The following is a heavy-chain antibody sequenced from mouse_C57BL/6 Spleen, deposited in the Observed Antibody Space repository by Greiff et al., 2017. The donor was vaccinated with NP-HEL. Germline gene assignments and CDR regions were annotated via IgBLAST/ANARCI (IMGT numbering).Heavy chain of an antibody. V-gene: IGHV7-3*01. CDR1: GFTFTDYY. D-gene: IGHD1-1*01. CDR2: LRNKANGYTT. Sequence: EVKLVESGGGLVQPGGSLSLSCAASGFTFTDYYMSWVRQPPGKALEWLGFLRNKANGYTTEYSASVKGRFTISRDNSQSILYLQMNALRAEDSATYYCARSYYYGSSYGWYFDVWGTGTTVTVSS. CDR3: ARSYYYGSSYGWYFDV. J-gene: IGHJ1*03.